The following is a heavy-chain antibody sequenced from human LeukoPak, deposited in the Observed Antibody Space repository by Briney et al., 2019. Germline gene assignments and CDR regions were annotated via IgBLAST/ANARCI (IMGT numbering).Heavy chain of an antibody. Sequence: GGPLRLSCAASGFTFSAYAITWVRQAPGKGLEWVSAIRGNSESTYYADSVRGRFTISRDNSKDTVHLQISSLRVEDTAVYYCAREQSGTRGWYTVDYWGQGTLVAVPS. V-gene: IGHV3-23*01. CDR3: AREQSGTRGWYTVDY. CDR2: IRGNSEST. CDR1: GFTFSAYA. J-gene: IGHJ4*02. D-gene: IGHD6-19*01.